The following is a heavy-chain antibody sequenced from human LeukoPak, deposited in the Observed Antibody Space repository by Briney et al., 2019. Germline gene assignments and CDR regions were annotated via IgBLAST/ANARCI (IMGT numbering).Heavy chain of an antibody. Sequence: ASVKVSCKASGYTFTGYYMHWVRQAPVQGLEWMGWINPNSGGTNHTQKFWGRVTMTRDTSISTAYMELSRLRSDDTAVYYCARDRPLDADDYYGFYYFDYWGQGTLVTVSS. D-gene: IGHD3-10*01. CDR2: INPNSGGT. CDR3: ARDRPLDADDYYGFYYFDY. V-gene: IGHV1-2*02. J-gene: IGHJ4*02. CDR1: GYTFTGYY.